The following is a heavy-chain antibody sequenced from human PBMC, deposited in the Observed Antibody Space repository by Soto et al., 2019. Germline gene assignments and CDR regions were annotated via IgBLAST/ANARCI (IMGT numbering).Heavy chain of an antibody. CDR1: GGSISSFY. CDR3: ASGYISSLYYFDC. J-gene: IGHJ4*02. CDR2: VYYSGST. D-gene: IGHD1-1*01. Sequence: SETLSLTCTVSGGSISSFYWSWIRQPPGKGLEWIGYVYYSGSTNYNPSLKSRVTMSVDTSKSQFSLKLSSVTAADTAVYYCASGYISSLYYFDCWGQGTLVTVSS. V-gene: IGHV4-59*08.